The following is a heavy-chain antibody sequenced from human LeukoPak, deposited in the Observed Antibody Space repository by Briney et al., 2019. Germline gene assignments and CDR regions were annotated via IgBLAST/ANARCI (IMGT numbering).Heavy chain of an antibody. D-gene: IGHD3-16*02. Sequence: ASVKVSCKASGYTFTSYAMHWVRQAPGQRLEWMGWINAGNGNTKYSQKFQGRVTMTRDTSTSTVYMELSSLRSEDTAVYYCARDYLGEGLFGFDPWGQGTLVTVSS. J-gene: IGHJ5*02. CDR2: INAGNGNT. V-gene: IGHV1-3*01. CDR1: GYTFTSYA. CDR3: ARDYLGEGLFGFDP.